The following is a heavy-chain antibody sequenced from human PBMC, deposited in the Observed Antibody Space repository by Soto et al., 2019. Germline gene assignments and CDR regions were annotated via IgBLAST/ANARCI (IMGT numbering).Heavy chain of an antibody. V-gene: IGHV4-39*01. Sequence: SETLSLTCTVSGGSISDSLTSYYWGWIRQPPGKGLEWIGSIYYSGNTYYNPSLKSRVTISVDTSKNQFSLNLSSVTATDTAVYYCARDCSTNTCYAGGPTGLFDPWGQGTLVTVSS. D-gene: IGHD2-2*01. CDR2: IYYSGNT. J-gene: IGHJ5*02. CDR3: ARDCSTNTCYAGGPTGLFDP. CDR1: GGSISDSLTSYY.